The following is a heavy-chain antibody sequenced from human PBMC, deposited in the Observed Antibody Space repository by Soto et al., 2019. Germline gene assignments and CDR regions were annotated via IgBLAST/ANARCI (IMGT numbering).Heavy chain of an antibody. CDR3: ATVPPWNDANWDC. V-gene: IGHV3-7*05. D-gene: IGHD1-1*01. J-gene: IGHJ4*02. CDR1: GFALSNYW. CDR2: VNPDETKK. Sequence: EVQLVESGGGLVQPGGSLRLSCSASGFALSNYWMTWIRQSPGKGLEWVANVNPDETKKYYVDAVKGRFTISRDNAENSLFLQMSDLRVEDTAVYYCATVPPWNDANWDCLGQGTLVTVSS.